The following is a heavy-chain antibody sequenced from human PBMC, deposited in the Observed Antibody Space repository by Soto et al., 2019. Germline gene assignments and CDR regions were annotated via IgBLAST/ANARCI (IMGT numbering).Heavy chain of an antibody. J-gene: IGHJ4*02. D-gene: IGHD3-10*01. V-gene: IGHV4-34*01. Sequence: SETLSLTCAVYGGSFSGYYWSWIRQPPGKGLEWIGEINHSGSTNYNPSLKSRVTISVDTSKNQFSLKLSSVTAADTAVYYCARGGAMARGVIIRGQFDYWGQGTLVTVSS. CDR3: ARGGAMARGVIIRGQFDY. CDR1: GGSFSGYY. CDR2: INHSGST.